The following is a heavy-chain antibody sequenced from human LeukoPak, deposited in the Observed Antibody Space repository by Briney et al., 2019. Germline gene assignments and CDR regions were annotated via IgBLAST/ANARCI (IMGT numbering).Heavy chain of an antibody. CDR3: ARGASSTRFDP. CDR1: GGTFSSYA. Sequence: GASVTVSCKASGGTFSSYAISWVRQAPGQGLEWMGGIIPIFGTANYVQKFQGRVTITTDESTSTAYMELSSLRSEDTAVYYCARGASSTRFDPWGQGTLVTVSS. V-gene: IGHV1-69*05. J-gene: IGHJ5*02. D-gene: IGHD2-2*01. CDR2: IIPIFGTA.